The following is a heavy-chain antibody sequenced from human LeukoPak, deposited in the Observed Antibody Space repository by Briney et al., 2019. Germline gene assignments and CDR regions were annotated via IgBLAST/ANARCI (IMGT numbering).Heavy chain of an antibody. CDR3: ARGYQRAHHDRLDY. V-gene: IGHV1-46*01. D-gene: IGHD3-22*01. CDR2: INPTGGST. Sequence: ASVKVSCKASGYTFPSYFMHWVRQAPGQGLEWMGIINPTGGSTTYAQKFQGRVTMTRDTSTSTVYMELSSLRSDDTAVYYCARGYQRAHHDRLDYWGQGTLVTVSS. CDR1: GYTFPSYF. J-gene: IGHJ4*02.